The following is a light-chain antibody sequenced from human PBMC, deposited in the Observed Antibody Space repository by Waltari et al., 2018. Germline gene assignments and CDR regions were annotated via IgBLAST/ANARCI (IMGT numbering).Light chain of an antibody. V-gene: IGLV2-23*02. Sequence: QSALTQPASMSGSPGQSITISCTGTRTDLGTYNVVSWYQHHAGKAPKLIIFDVRKRPACISDRFSGSMSGSTASLTISRLQAEDEAEYYCCSFAGNSYVFGTGTKVTVL. J-gene: IGLJ1*01. CDR2: DVR. CDR1: RTDLGTYNV. CDR3: CSFAGNSYV.